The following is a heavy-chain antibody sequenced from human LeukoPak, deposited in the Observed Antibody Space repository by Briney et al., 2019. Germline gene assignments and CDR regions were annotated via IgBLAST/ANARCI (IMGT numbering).Heavy chain of an antibody. CDR3: TRGLDRYTYGLDDAFDI. CDR1: GFTFGDYV. Sequence: GGSLRLSCTASGFTFGDYVMSWFRQAPGKGLEWVGFIRSKAYGGTTEYAASVKGRFTISRDDSKSIAYLQMNSLKIEDTAVYYRTRGLDRYTYGLDDAFDIWGQGTMVTVSS. V-gene: IGHV3-49*03. CDR2: IRSKAYGGTT. D-gene: IGHD5-18*01. J-gene: IGHJ3*02.